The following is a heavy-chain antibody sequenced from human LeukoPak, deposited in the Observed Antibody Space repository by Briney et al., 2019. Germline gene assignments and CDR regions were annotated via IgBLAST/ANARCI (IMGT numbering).Heavy chain of an antibody. CDR3: AREVYSYALDALDL. D-gene: IGHD2-2*01. J-gene: IGHJ3*01. CDR2: ISMDGSQQ. V-gene: IGHV3-30*04. Sequence: PGRSLRLSCAASGFRFNGYAMHCVRQPPGTGLEWVAVISMDGSQQYYADSVKGRFTISRDNSKNTLYLQMNSLRSEDTSVYYCAREVYSYALDALDLWGQGTMVTVSS. CDR1: GFRFNGYA.